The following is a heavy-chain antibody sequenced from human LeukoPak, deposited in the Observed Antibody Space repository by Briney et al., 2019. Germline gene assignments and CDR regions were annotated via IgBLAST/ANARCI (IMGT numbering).Heavy chain of an antibody. J-gene: IGHJ6*02. D-gene: IGHD6-13*01. CDR2: IYPGDSDT. CDR1: GYSFTSYW. Sequence: GESLKISCKGSGYSFTSYWIGWVRQMPGKGLEWMGIIYPGDSDTRYSPSFQGQVTISADKSISTAYLQWSSLKASDTAMYYCARVKAAAGYYYGMDVWSQGTTVTVSS. CDR3: ARVKAAAGYYYGMDV. V-gene: IGHV5-51*01.